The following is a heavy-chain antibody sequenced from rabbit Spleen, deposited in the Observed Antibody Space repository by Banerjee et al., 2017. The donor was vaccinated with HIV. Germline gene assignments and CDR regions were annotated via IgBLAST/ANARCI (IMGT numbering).Heavy chain of an antibody. CDR3: ARDSGSSFSSYGMDL. Sequence: QSLEVSGGDLVKPGASLTLTCTASGFSFSSSDYMCWVRQAPGKGLEWISCIAGSSSDFTYFATWAKGRFTISKTSSTTVTLQVTRLTAADTATYFCARDSGSSFSSYGMDLWGPGTLVTVS. CDR2: IAGSSSDFT. CDR1: GFSFSSSDY. D-gene: IGHD8-1*01. V-gene: IGHV1S40*01. J-gene: IGHJ6*01.